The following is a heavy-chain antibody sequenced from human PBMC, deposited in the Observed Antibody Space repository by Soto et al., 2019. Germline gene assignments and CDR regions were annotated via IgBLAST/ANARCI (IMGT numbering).Heavy chain of an antibody. CDR1: GYTFTSYG. D-gene: IGHD6-13*01. CDR2: ISAYNGNT. Sequence: GASVKVSCKASGYTFTSYGISWVRQAPGQGLEWMGWISAYNGNTNHAQKLQGRVTMTTDTSTSTAYMELRSLRSDDTAVYYCARDTYSSSWYGKYYYYGMDVWGQGTTVTVSS. V-gene: IGHV1-18*04. CDR3: ARDTYSSSWYGKYYYYGMDV. J-gene: IGHJ6*02.